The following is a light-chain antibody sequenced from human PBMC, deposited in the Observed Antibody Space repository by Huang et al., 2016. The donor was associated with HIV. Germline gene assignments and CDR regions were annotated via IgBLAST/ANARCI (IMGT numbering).Light chain of an antibody. CDR1: QSIKKY. CDR2: GAS. Sequence: DIQMTQSPSSLSASVGVRVTITCRASQSIKKYLNWYQQKPGKAPKLLIYGASSLQSGVPSRFSGSGSGTDFTLTISSRQPEDFATYYCQQSYSTLLFTFGPGTKVDI. CDR3: QQSYSTLLFT. J-gene: IGKJ3*01. V-gene: IGKV1-39*01.